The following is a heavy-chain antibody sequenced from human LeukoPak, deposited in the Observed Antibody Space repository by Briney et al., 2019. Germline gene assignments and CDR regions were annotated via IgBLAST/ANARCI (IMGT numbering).Heavy chain of an antibody. J-gene: IGHJ4*02. V-gene: IGHV4-4*07. CDR3: ARDRVTYYYDSGGHYFDY. CDR2: IYTGGST. D-gene: IGHD3-22*01. CDR1: GGSISSYY. Sequence: PSETLSLTCTVSGGSISSYYWSWIRQPAGKGLEWIGRIYTGGSTNYNPSLKSRVTMSVDTSKNQFSLRLSSVTAADTAVFYCARDRVTYYYDSGGHYFDYWGQGTLVTVSS.